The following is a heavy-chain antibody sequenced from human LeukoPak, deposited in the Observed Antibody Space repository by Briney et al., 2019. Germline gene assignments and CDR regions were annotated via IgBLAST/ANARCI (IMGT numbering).Heavy chain of an antibody. CDR2: INPNSGGT. CDR3: ARDQMSSSGRGIRFDWLDP. CDR1: GYRFTGYF. V-gene: IGHV1-2*02. Sequence: ASVKVSCKASGYRFTGYFIHWVRQAPGQGLEWMGWINPNSGGTKSAQKFQGRVTTTRDTSTSTIYMDLSTLTSDDTAIYYCARDQMSSSGRGIRFDWLDPWGQGTLVTVSS. J-gene: IGHJ5*02. D-gene: IGHD3-10*01.